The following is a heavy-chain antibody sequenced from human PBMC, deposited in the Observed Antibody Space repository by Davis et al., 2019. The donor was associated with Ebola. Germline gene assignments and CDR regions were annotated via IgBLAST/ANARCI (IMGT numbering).Heavy chain of an antibody. CDR1: GYTFPASG. CDR2: ITTYGGNT. CDR3: ARRDGFDFDY. J-gene: IGHJ4*02. Sequence: ASVKVSCKASGYTFPASGITWVRQAPGQGLEWMGWITTYGGNTNYAQKFQGRVTMTTDTSTSTAYMELRSLRSDDTAVYYCARRDGFDFDYWGRGTLVTVSS. V-gene: IGHV1-18*01. D-gene: IGHD5-24*01.